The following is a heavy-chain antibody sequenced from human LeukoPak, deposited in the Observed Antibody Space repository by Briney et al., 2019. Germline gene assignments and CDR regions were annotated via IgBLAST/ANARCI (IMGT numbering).Heavy chain of an antibody. D-gene: IGHD2-15*01. J-gene: IGHJ2*01. V-gene: IGHV4-59*01. CDR1: GGSISSYY. CDR2: IYYTGST. CDR3: ARGYCSGGSCYYFDL. Sequence: KPSETLSLTCTVSGGSISSYYWNWIRQPPGKGLEWIGFIYYTGSTNYNPSLKSRVTISLDTSKNQFSLRLNSATAADTAVYYCARGYCSGGSCYYFDLWGRGTLVTVSS.